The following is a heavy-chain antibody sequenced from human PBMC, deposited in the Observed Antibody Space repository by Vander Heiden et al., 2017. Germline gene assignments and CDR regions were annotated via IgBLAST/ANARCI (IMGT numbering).Heavy chain of an antibody. D-gene: IGHD5-12*01. CDR3: ARDRDSGYDRKFNY. J-gene: IGHJ4*02. CDR1: GFTFSSYS. V-gene: IGHV3-21*01. CDR2: ITGSSSSI. Sequence: LVDSGGGLVKPGGSLRLSCAASGFTFSSYSMNWVRQAPGKGLEWVSSITGSSSSIYYADSVRGRFTISRDNAKNSLYLQMNRMRAEDTAVYYCARDRDSGYDRKFNYWGQGTLVTVSS.